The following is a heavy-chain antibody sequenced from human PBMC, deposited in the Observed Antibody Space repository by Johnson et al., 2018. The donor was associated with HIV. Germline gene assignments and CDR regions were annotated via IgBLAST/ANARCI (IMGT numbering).Heavy chain of an antibody. CDR3: AREGGYSGYEGVGHTNDAFDI. J-gene: IGHJ3*02. V-gene: IGHV3-53*01. D-gene: IGHD5-12*01. CDR2: IYSGGST. CDR1: GFTVSSNY. Sequence: VQLVESGGGLIQPGGSLRLSCAASGFTVSSNYMSWVRQAPGKGLEWVSVIYSGGSTYYADSVKGRFPISRDTSKNTLYLQMNSLRAGETAVYYWAREGGYSGYEGVGHTNDAFDIWGQGTMVTVSS.